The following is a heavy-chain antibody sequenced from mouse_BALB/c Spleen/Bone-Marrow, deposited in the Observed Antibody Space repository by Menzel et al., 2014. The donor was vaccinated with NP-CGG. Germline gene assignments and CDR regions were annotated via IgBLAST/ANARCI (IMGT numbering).Heavy chain of an antibody. CDR3: ARPGYYGYQDV. CDR1: GFDFSRYW. D-gene: IGHD1-2*01. V-gene: IGHV4-1*02. CDR2: INPDSSTI. Sequence: EVKVKESGGGLVQPGGSLKLSCAASGFDFSRYWMTWVRQAPGKGLEWIGEINPDSSTINYTPSLKEKFIISRDNAKNTLYLQMSKVRSEDTALYYCARPGYYGYQDVWGAGTTVTVSS. J-gene: IGHJ1*01.